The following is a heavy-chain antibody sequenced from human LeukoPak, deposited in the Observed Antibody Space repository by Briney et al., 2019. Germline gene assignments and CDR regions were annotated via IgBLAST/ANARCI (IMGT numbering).Heavy chain of an antibody. D-gene: IGHD3-22*01. Sequence: PGRSLRLSCAASGFTFSSYAMHWVRQAPGKGLEWVAVISYDGSNKYYADSVKGRFTISRDNSKNTLYLQMYSLRAEDTAVYYCAGSLCITMIVVVISWPRKNWFDPWGQGTLVTVSS. V-gene: IGHV3-30-3*01. CDR2: ISYDGSNK. CDR1: GFTFSSYA. CDR3: AGSLCITMIVVVISWPRKNWFDP. J-gene: IGHJ5*02.